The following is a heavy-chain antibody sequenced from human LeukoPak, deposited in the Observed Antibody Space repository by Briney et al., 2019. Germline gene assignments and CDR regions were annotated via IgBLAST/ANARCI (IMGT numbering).Heavy chain of an antibody. Sequence: GRSLRLSCAASGFTFSSYGMHWVRQAPGKGLEWVAVISYDGSNKYYADSVKGQFTISRDNSKNTLYLQMNSLRAEDTAVYYCAKDSHIVVVVAATVDYWGQGTLVTVSS. CDR1: GFTFSSYG. V-gene: IGHV3-30*18. CDR2: ISYDGSNK. J-gene: IGHJ4*02. D-gene: IGHD2-15*01. CDR3: AKDSHIVVVVAATVDY.